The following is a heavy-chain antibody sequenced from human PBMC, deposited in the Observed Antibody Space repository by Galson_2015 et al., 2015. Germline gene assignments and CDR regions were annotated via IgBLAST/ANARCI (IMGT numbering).Heavy chain of an antibody. J-gene: IGHJ4*02. CDR1: GFTFSSYA. Sequence: SLRLPCAASGFTFSSYAMSWVRQAPGKGLEWVSAISGSGGSTYYADSVKGRFTISRDNSKNTLYLQMNSLRAEDTAVYYCAKGTGPGIAAAGPDYWGQGTLVTVSS. D-gene: IGHD6-13*01. V-gene: IGHV3-23*01. CDR3: AKGTGPGIAAAGPDY. CDR2: ISGSGGST.